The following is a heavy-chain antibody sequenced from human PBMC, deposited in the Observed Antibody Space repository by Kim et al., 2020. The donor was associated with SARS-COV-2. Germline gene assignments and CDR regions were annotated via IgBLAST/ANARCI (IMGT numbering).Heavy chain of an antibody. Sequence: SVKVSCKAAGGTFYNYAITWVRQAPGQGLEWMGGIIHFSGVTNYAQKFQGRVTITADESTNTVYMEMSSLRSEDTAVYYCAKVLGDSSGYYLHYYGLDVWGQGTAVTVSS. CDR2: IIHFSGVT. D-gene: IGHD3-22*01. J-gene: IGHJ6*02. CDR3: AKVLGDSSGYYLHYYGLDV. CDR1: GGTFYNYA. V-gene: IGHV1-69*13.